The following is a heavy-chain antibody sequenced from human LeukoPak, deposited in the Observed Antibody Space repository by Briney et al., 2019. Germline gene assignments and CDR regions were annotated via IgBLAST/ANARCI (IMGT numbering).Heavy chain of an antibody. CDR2: INPNSGGT. V-gene: IGHV1-2*02. CDR1: GYTLTGYF. CDR3: AGGNPGSMIGDI. J-gene: IGHJ3*02. Sequence: ASVKVSCKASGYTLTGYFMHWVRQAPGQGLEWMGWINPNSGGTNYAQKFQGRVTMTRDTSISTAYMELSRLRSDDTTVYYCAGGNPGSMIGDIWGQGTMVTVSS. D-gene: IGHD3-10*02.